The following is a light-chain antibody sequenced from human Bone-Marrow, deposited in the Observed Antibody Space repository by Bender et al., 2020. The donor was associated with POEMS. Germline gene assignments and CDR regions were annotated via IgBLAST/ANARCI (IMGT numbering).Light chain of an antibody. CDR3: CSYAGSNKYV. Sequence: QSALTQPRSVSGSPGQSVTISCTGTSSDVGGYDYVSWYQQHPGQVPQVLIYDVSARPAGVADRFSGTKSGNTASLTISVLHADDDADYCCCSYAGSNKYVFGPGTTLTVL. V-gene: IGLV2-11*01. CDR1: SSDVGGYDY. CDR2: DVS. J-gene: IGLJ1*01.